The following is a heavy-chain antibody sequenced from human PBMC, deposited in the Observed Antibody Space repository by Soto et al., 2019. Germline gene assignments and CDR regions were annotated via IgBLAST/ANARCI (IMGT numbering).Heavy chain of an antibody. Sequence: PSETLSLTCTVSGGSISSYYWSWIRQPPGKGLEWIGYIYYSGSTNYNPSLKSRVTISVDTSKNQFSLKLSSVTAADTAVYYCASGMRRTYGMDVWGQGTTVTV. V-gene: IGHV4-59*01. CDR1: GGSISSYY. J-gene: IGHJ6*02. CDR3: ASGMRRTYGMDV. D-gene: IGHD1-20*01. CDR2: IYYSGST.